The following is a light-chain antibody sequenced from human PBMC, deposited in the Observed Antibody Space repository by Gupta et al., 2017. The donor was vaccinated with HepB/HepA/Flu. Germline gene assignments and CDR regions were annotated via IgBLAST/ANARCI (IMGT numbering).Light chain of an antibody. CDR1: NSNVGSNY. CDR3: ATWDDSLSGWV. Sequence: QSVLTQPPSASGTPGQRVTISCSGRNSNVGSNYLYWYQQLPGTAPKLRIYRNVQRPSGVPDRFSGSKSGTSGSLAISGLRSEDEAEYHCATWDDSLSGWVFGGGTKLTVL. J-gene: IGLJ3*02. CDR2: RNV. V-gene: IGLV1-47*01.